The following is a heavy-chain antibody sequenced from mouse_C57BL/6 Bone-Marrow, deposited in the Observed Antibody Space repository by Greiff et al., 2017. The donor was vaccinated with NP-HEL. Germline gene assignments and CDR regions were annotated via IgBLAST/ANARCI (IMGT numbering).Heavy chain of an antibody. Sequence: VPLQQSGAGLVRPGPSVRMSCTASGYSFTSSDMHWVKHPPTPGLAWIGAVYPGNGDTSYNPTFKGKDTLTVDKSSSTAYVQPSSLTSEDAAVYVCARGEGYDAMDYWGQGTPVTVSA. V-gene: IGHV1-12*01. CDR2: VYPGNGDT. CDR3: ARGEGYDAMDY. CDR1: GYSFTSSD. J-gene: IGHJ4*01.